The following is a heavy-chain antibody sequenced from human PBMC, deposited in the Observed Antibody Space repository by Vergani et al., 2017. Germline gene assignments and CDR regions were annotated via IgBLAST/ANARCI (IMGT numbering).Heavy chain of an antibody. V-gene: IGHV3-30*02. CDR1: GFIFNYYG. CDR2: IRSDGGSE. J-gene: IGHJ4*02. D-gene: IGHD1-26*01. CDR3: AKGYSGQIGSPHDYYFDY. Sequence: QVHLVESGGGVVQPGGSLRLSCAASGFIFNYYGINWVRQAPGKGLEWVSFIRSDGGSEMYADSVRGRFTISRDNSKNTVSLEMLSLRTEDTAVYYCAKGYSGQIGSPHDYYFDYWGQGTLVTVSS.